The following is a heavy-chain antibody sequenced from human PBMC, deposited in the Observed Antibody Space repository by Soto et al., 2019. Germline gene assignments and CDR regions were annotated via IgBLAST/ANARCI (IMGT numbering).Heavy chain of an antibody. CDR3: ARVGHVKPSPHSSGWYDRYYYYMDV. V-gene: IGHV4-59*01. J-gene: IGHJ6*03. Sequence: PSETLSLTCTVSGVTIISYYWSWIRQPTGKGLEWIGYIYYSGSTNYNPSLKSRVTISVDTSKNQFSLKLSSVTAADTAVYYCARVGHVKPSPHSSGWYDRYYYYMDVWGKGTTVTVSS. CDR1: GVTIISYY. CDR2: IYYSGST. D-gene: IGHD6-19*01.